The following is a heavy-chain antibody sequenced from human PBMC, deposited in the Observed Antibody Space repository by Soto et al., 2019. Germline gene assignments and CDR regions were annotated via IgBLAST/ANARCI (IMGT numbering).Heavy chain of an antibody. V-gene: IGHV3-30*18. CDR2: ISYDGSNK. D-gene: IGHD4-17*01. Sequence: QVQLVESGGGVVQPGRSLRLSCAASGFTFSSYGMHWVRQAPGKGLEWVAVISYDGSNKYYADSVKGRFTISRDNSKNTLYLQINGLRAEDMAVYYWAKVRTDYGDYKYYFDYWGQGTLVTVSS. J-gene: IGHJ4*02. CDR1: GFTFSSYG. CDR3: AKVRTDYGDYKYYFDY.